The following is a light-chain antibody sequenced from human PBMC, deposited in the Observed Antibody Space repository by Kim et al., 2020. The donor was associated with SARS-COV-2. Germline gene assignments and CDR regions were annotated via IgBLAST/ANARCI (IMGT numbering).Light chain of an antibody. CDR1: QGIGTY. J-gene: IGKJ4*01. CDR3: QQLTDYPALT. Sequence: IQLNQSPSSLSASVGDRVTITCRASQGIGTYLAWYQQKPGKAPNLLIYAASTLQSGVSSRFSGSGSGTDFTLTISSLQPEDSATYYCQQLTDYPALTFGGGTKVEIK. V-gene: IGKV1-9*01. CDR2: AAS.